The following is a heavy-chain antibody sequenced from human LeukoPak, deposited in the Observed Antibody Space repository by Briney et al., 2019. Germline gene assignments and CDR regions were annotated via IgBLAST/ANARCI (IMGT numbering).Heavy chain of an antibody. V-gene: IGHV3-7*01. Sequence: GGSLRLSCEASGFTFSTSAMTWVRQAPGKGLEWVANIKQDGSEQYYVDSVKGRFTISRDNAKNSLYLQMNSLRADDTAVYYCAGGGGWLVENWGQGTLVTVSS. D-gene: IGHD6-19*01. CDR3: AGGGGWLVEN. CDR1: GFTFSTSA. CDR2: IKQDGSEQ. J-gene: IGHJ4*02.